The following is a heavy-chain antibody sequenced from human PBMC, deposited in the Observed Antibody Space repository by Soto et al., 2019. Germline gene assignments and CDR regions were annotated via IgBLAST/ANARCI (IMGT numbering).Heavy chain of an antibody. J-gene: IGHJ5*02. D-gene: IGHD2-15*01. V-gene: IGHV4-39*01. CDR2: IYYSGST. Sequence: SETLSLTCTVSGGSISSSSYYWGWIRQPPGKGLEWIGSIYYSGSTYYNPSLKSRVTISVDTSKNQFSLKLSSVTAADTAVYYCARHSVVVVAVSNWFDPWGQGTLVTVSS. CDR3: ARHSVVVVAVSNWFDP. CDR1: GGSISSSSYY.